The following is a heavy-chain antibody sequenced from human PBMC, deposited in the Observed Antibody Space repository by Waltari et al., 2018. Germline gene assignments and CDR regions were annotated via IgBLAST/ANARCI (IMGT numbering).Heavy chain of an antibody. V-gene: IGHV1-3*01. D-gene: IGHD3-16*01. CDR3: ARVEGAAGLDI. Sequence: QVQLVQSGAEVKKPGASVKVSCKASGYTFTSYAMHWVRQAPGQRLEWMGWINAGNGNTKYSRKVQGRVTITRDTSASTAYMELSSLRSEDTAVYYCARVEGAAGLDIWGQGTMVTVSS. J-gene: IGHJ3*02. CDR2: INAGNGNT. CDR1: GYTFTSYA.